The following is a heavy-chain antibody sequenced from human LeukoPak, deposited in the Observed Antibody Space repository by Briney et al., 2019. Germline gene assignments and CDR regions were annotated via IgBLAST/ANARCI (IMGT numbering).Heavy chain of an antibody. CDR2: ISGSGGST. CDR3: AKDLMGPFDY. D-gene: IGHD2-8*01. J-gene: IGHJ4*02. V-gene: IGHV3-23*01. Sequence: GGSLRLSCAASGFTFSSYAMSWVRQAPGKGLEWVSAISGSGGSTYYADSVKGRFTISRDNSKNTLYLRMDSLRAEDTAVYYCAKDLMGPFDYWGQGTLVTVSS. CDR1: GFTFSSYA.